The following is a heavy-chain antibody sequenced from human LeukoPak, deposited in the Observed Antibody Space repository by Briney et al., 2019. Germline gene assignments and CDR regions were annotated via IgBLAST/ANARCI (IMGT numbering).Heavy chain of an antibody. CDR2: IFYSGST. V-gene: IGHV4-59*01. J-gene: IGHJ4*02. CDR1: GDSTVSCDSISSYC. D-gene: IGHD5-12*01. CDR3: AREASDVDIVALLNPRFDY. Sequence: SETLSLTCTVSGDSTVSCDSISSYCWSWLRQPPGKGLEWIGCIFYSGSTNYNPSLKSRVTMSVDTSKNQFSLKLSSVTAADTAVYYCAREASDVDIVALLNPRFDYWGQGTLVTVSS.